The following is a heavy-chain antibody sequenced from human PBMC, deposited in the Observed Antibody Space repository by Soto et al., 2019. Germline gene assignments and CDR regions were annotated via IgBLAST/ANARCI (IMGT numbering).Heavy chain of an antibody. J-gene: IGHJ6*02. Sequence: GGSLRLSCAASGFTFSSYGMHWVRQAPGKGLEWVAVIWYDGSNKYYADSVKGRFTISRDNSKNTLYLQMNGLRAEDTAVYYCARDGGSSSWFYYYYYGMDVWGQGTTVTVSS. CDR1: GFTFSSYG. V-gene: IGHV3-33*01. D-gene: IGHD6-13*01. CDR3: ARDGGSSSWFYYYYYGMDV. CDR2: IWYDGSNK.